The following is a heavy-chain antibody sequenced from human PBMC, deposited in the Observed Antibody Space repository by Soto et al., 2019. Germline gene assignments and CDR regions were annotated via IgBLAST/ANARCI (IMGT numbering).Heavy chain of an antibody. CDR3: ARGRDQPPVGLYFDS. CDR1: GDAFTNYI. CDR2: IIPMFGTP. J-gene: IGHJ4*02. D-gene: IGHD1-26*01. Sequence: QVQLVQSGAEVKKPGSSVKVSCKASGDAFTNYIFDWVRQAPGQGLEWMGGIIPMFGTPKYAQTFQDRVTISVDVSSGTAYLELTSLSFDDTAVYYCARGRDQPPVGLYFDSWGEGTRVTVSS. V-gene: IGHV1-69*01.